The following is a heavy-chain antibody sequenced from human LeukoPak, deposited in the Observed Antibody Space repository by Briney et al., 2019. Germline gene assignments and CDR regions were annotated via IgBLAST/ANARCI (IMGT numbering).Heavy chain of an antibody. J-gene: IGHJ4*02. V-gene: IGHV4-59*06. CDR3: ASATMSDIAVDY. CDR2: IYYSGST. D-gene: IGHD5-12*01. CDR1: GGSLSGYF. Sequence: SETLSLTCTVSGGSLSGYFWSWIRQPPGKGLEWIGYIYYSGSTYYNPSLKSRVTISVDTSKNQFSLKLSSVTAADTAVYYCASATMSDIAVDYWGQGTLVTVSS.